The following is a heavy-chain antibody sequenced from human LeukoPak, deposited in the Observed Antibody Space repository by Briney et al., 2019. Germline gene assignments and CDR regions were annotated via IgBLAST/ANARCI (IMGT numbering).Heavy chain of an antibody. V-gene: IGHV3-23*01. Sequence: PGGSLRLSCAASGFTFSSYAMSWVRQAPGKGLEWVSAISGSGGSTYYADSVKGRFTISRDNSKNTLYLQMNSLRAEDTAVYYCAKASYGVTYGSGSYDYWGQGTLVTVSS. CDR1: GFTFSSYA. J-gene: IGHJ4*02. CDR2: ISGSGGST. D-gene: IGHD3-10*01. CDR3: AKASYGVTYGSGSYDY.